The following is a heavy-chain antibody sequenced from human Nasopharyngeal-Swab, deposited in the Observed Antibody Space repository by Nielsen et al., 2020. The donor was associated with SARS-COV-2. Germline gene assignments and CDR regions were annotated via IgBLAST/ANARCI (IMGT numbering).Heavy chain of an antibody. CDR1: GVSISSHY. CDR3: ARGYGSFPYYFDH. CDR2: IYHSGST. V-gene: IGHV4-59*08. J-gene: IGHJ4*02. D-gene: IGHD1-26*01. Sequence: GSLRLSCSVSGVSISSHYWGWIRQSPGKGLEWIGYIYHSGSTNYNPSLKSRVTISVDTSKNQFSLKLSSVTAADTAVYYCARGYGSFPYYFDHWGQGTLVTVSS.